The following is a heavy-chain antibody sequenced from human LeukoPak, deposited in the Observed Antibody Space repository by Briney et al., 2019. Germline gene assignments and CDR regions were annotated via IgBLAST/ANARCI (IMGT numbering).Heavy chain of an antibody. D-gene: IGHD3-22*01. J-gene: IGHJ5*02. CDR1: GFTFSNYA. Sequence: GGSLRLSCAASGFTFSNYAMSWVRQAPGKGPEWVSAISGSGGSTYYADSVKGRFTISRDNSKNTLYLQMNSLRAEDTAVYYCAKAYYYDSSAPPFDPWGQGTLVTVSS. V-gene: IGHV3-23*01. CDR3: AKAYYYDSSAPPFDP. CDR2: ISGSGGST.